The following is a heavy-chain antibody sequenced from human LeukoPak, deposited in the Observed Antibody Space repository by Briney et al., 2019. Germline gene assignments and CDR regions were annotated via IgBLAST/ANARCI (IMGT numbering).Heavy chain of an antibody. CDR1: GYTFTSYG. Sequence: ASVTVSCKASGYTFTSYGISWVRQAPGQGLEWIGWISAYNGNTNYAQKLQGRVTMTTDTSTSTAYMELRSLRSDDTAVYYCARMSKGNKYSSSFWGQGTLVTVSS. CDR2: ISAYNGNT. CDR3: ARMSKGNKYSSSF. J-gene: IGHJ4*02. D-gene: IGHD6-13*01. V-gene: IGHV1-18*01.